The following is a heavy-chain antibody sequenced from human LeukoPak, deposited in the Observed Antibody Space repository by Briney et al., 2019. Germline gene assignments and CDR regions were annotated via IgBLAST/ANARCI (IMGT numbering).Heavy chain of an antibody. CDR3: AKDGYDILTAYYTDGY. D-gene: IGHD3-9*01. Sequence: PGGSLRLSCAASGFTFSTYGMHWVRQAPGKGLEWAAFIRYDGSNKYYADSVKGRFTISRDNSKNTQYLQMNTVRVEDTAVYYCAKDGYDILTAYYTDGYWGQGTLVTVS. V-gene: IGHV3-30*02. CDR1: GFTFSTYG. CDR2: IRYDGSNK. J-gene: IGHJ4*02.